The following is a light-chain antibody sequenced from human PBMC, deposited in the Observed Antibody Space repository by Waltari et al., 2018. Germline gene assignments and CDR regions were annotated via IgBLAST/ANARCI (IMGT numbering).Light chain of an antibody. J-gene: IGKJ1*01. CDR3: LQYDTAPRT. V-gene: IGKV3-20*01. CDR2: STS. Sequence: EIVLTQSPGTLSLSPGERATLSCRTSQSMDSSNLAWYQHKVGQAPRLLIYSTSSRATGVPDRFSDGGSGTGFTLTISRLEPEDFAVYYCLQYDTAPRTFGQGTKVEI. CDR1: QSMDSSN.